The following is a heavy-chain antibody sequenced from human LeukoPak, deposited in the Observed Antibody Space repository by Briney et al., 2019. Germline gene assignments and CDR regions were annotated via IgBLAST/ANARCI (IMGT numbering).Heavy chain of an antibody. Sequence: ASVRVSCKASGYTFNNYGISWVRQAPGQGLEWMGWVTSYNGDTNYAQKFHGRVTMSTDTSTSTAYMELRSLRFDDTAIYYCAKDWHILTGRNCFDPWGQGTLVTVSS. CDR3: AKDWHILTGRNCFDP. CDR2: VTSYNGDT. J-gene: IGHJ5*02. CDR1: GYTFNNYG. V-gene: IGHV1-18*01. D-gene: IGHD3-9*01.